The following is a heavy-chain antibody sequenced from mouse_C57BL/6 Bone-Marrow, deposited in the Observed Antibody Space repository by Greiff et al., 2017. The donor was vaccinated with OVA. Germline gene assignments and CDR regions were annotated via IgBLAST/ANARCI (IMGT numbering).Heavy chain of an antibody. J-gene: IGHJ4*01. D-gene: IGHD1-1*01. Sequence: VQGVESGPGLVAPSQSLSITCTVSGFSLTSYAISWVRQPPGKGLEWLGVIWTGGGTNYNSALKSRLSISKDNSKSQVFLKMNSLQTDDTARYYCARNSITTVVGAMDYWGQGTSVTVSS. CDR3: ARNSITTVVGAMDY. CDR1: GFSLTSYA. V-gene: IGHV2-9-1*01. CDR2: IWTGGGT.